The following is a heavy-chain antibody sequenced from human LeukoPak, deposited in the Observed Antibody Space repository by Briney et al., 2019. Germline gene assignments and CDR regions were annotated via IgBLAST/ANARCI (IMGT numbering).Heavy chain of an antibody. Sequence: QPGESLRLSCAASGFTFSSYGMHWVRQAPGKGLEWVAVISYDGSNKYYADSVKGRFTISRDNAKNSLYLQMNSLRAEDTAVYYCAELGITMIGGVWGKGTTVTISS. V-gene: IGHV3-30*18. CDR2: ISYDGSNK. CDR1: GFTFSSYG. J-gene: IGHJ6*04. D-gene: IGHD3-10*02. CDR3: AELGITMIGGV.